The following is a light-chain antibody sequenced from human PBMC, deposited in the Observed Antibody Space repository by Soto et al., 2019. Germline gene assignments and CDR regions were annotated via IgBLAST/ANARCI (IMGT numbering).Light chain of an antibody. CDR3: SSYSSSRTVV. Sequence: QSVLTQPPSASGTPGQRVTISCSGGSSNIGGYNYVYWYQQYPGTAPKLLVFGTNLRPSGVPDRFSASKSGNTASLTISGLQAEDEDDYYCSSYSSSRTVVFGGGTKLTVL. V-gene: IGLV1-47*02. CDR2: GTN. J-gene: IGLJ2*01. CDR1: SSNIGGYNY.